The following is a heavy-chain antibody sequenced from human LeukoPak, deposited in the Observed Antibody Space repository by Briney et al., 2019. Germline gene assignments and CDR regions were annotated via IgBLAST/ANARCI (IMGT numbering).Heavy chain of an antibody. CDR2: IGAGGANT. D-gene: IGHD7-27*01. CDR3: AKTVGDWGRYYFDY. V-gene: IGHV3-23*01. Sequence: GGSLRLSCTASGFTFTSYAMTWVRQAPGKGLEGVSTIGAGGANTYYADSVKGRFTISRDNSKNTLYLQMNSLRAEDTAVYYCAKTVGDWGRYYFDYWGQGTLVTVSS. CDR1: GFTFTSYA. J-gene: IGHJ4*02.